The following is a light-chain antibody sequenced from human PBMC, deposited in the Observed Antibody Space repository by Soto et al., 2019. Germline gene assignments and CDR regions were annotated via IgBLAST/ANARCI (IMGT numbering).Light chain of an antibody. CDR3: QQYGSSPRT. Sequence: DIVMTQSPDSLAVSLGERATINCKSSQSVLSNSNNKNSIAWYQQKPGQPPRLLIYWASTRESGVPDRFSGSGSGTDFTLTISRLEPEDFAVYYCQQYGSSPRTFGPGTKVDIK. V-gene: IGKV4-1*01. CDR1: QSVLSNSNNKNS. J-gene: IGKJ3*01. CDR2: WAS.